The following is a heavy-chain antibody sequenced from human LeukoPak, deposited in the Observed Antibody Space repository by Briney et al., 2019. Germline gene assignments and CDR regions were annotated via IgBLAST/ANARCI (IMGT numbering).Heavy chain of an antibody. V-gene: IGHV3-53*01. CDR1: GFTVSSNY. Sequence: GGSLRLSCAASGFTVSSNYMGWVRQAPGKGLEWVSVIDSGGSAYYADSVKGRFTVSRDNSKTTLYFQMNSLRVEDTAVYYCARAAGATFDHWGQGTLGTVSS. CDR3: ARAAGATFDH. CDR2: IDSGGSA. J-gene: IGHJ4*02. D-gene: IGHD1-26*01.